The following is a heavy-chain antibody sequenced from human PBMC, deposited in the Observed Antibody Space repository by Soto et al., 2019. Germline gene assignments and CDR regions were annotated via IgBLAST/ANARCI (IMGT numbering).Heavy chain of an antibody. Sequence: EVQLVESGGGLAKPVGSLRLSCAASGFTFSGYSMNWVRQAPGKGLEWVAAISRSSSYIFYADSLKGRFTISRDKAKNSLYLQMNSLRAEDTDVYYCAREASIEVNGWFDPWGQGTLVTVSS. CDR3: AREASIEVNGWFDP. CDR1: GFTFSGYS. D-gene: IGHD6-19*01. V-gene: IGHV3-21*01. J-gene: IGHJ5*02. CDR2: ISRSSSYI.